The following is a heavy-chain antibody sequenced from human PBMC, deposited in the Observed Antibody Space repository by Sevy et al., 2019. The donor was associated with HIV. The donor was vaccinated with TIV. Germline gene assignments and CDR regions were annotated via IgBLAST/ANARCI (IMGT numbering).Heavy chain of an antibody. V-gene: IGHV3-23*01. J-gene: IGHJ4*02. D-gene: IGHD3-3*01. CDR3: AKTADFWSGYPN. CDR1: GFTFSSYG. CDR2: VSGSGGGGGSHGST. Sequence: GGSLRLSCAASGFTFSSYGMNWVRQAPGKGLEWVSAVSGSGGGGGSHGSTYYADSVKGRFTISRDNSKNTLYLQMNSLGAEDTAVYYCAKTADFWSGYPNWGQGTLVTVSS.